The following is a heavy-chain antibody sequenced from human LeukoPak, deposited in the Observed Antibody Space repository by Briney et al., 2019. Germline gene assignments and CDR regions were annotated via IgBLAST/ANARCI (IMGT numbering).Heavy chain of an antibody. CDR2: VSENGRA. CDR1: GFTFSSYA. CDR3: TKRLGAYFDY. D-gene: IGHD4-17*01. J-gene: IGHJ4*02. V-gene: IGHV3-23*01. Sequence: PGGSLRLSCAASGFTFSSYAMSWVRQAPGKGPEWVSFVSENGRAAYADSVKGRFTISRDNSRNTLYLQMSSLRAEDTALYYCTKRLGAYFDYWGQGTLVTVSS.